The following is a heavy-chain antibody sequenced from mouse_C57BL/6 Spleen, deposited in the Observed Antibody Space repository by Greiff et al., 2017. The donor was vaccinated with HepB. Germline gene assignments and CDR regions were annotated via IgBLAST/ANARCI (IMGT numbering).Heavy chain of an antibody. Sequence: QVQLQQPGAELVMPGASVKLSCKASGYTFTSYWMHWVKQRPGQGLEWIGEIDPSDSYTNYNQKFKGKSTLTVDKSSSTAYMQLSSLTSEDSAVYYCARGDNGDYYAMDYWGQGTSVTVSS. CDR2: IDPSDSYT. CDR1: GYTFTSYW. V-gene: IGHV1-69*01. D-gene: IGHD1-3*01. CDR3: ARGDNGDYYAMDY. J-gene: IGHJ4*01.